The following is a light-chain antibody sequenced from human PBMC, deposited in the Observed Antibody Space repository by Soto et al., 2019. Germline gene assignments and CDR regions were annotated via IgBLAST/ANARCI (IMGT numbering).Light chain of an antibody. CDR3: QHFVNSLTWT. Sequence: IQLTQSPASLSASAGDRVSITCRASQGIVSYVAWYQQKPGKAPELLIYATSSLQRGVPSRFSGGRSGTDFTLTISRLEPEDFAVYYCQHFVNSLTWTFGQGTKVDIK. V-gene: IGKV1-9*01. J-gene: IGKJ1*01. CDR1: QGIVSY. CDR2: ATS.